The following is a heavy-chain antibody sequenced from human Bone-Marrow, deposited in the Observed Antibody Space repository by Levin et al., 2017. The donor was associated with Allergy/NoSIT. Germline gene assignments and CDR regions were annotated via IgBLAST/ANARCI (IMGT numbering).Heavy chain of an antibody. D-gene: IGHD2-2*01. CDR2: ISYDGSNK. V-gene: IGHV3-30*18. J-gene: IGHJ3*02. CDR3: AKEGVPAAICRDAFDI. Sequence: GGSLRLSCAASGFTFSSYGMHWVRQAPGKGLEWVAVISYDGSNKYYADSVKGRFTISRDNSKNTLYLQMNSLRAEDTAVYYCAKEGVPAAICRDAFDIWGQGTMVTVSS. CDR1: GFTFSSYG.